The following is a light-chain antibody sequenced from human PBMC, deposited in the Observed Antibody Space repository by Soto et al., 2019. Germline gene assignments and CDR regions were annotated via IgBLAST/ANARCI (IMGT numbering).Light chain of an antibody. CDR3: SSYTSSIPYV. CDR1: SSDVGGYNY. V-gene: IGLV2-14*01. CDR2: DVS. J-gene: IGLJ1*01. Sequence: SVLPQPASVSVSPGQSITISCTGTSSDVGGYNYVSWYQQHPGKAPKLMIYDVSNRPSGVSNRFSGSKSGNTASLTISGLQAEDEADYYCSSYTSSIPYVFGTGTKVTVL.